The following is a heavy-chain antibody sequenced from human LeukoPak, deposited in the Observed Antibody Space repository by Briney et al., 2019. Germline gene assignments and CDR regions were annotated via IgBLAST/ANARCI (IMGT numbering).Heavy chain of an antibody. CDR3: ASGGVGARPD. Sequence: PSETLSLTCTVSGGYINSGNYYWHWIRQPAGEGLEWIGRIYISGAINYNPSLKIRVTISVDTSKKQFSLKLTSVTAADTAVYYCASGGVGARPDWGQGTLVIVSS. CDR1: GGYINSGNYY. V-gene: IGHV4-61*02. J-gene: IGHJ4*02. D-gene: IGHD1-26*01. CDR2: IYISGAI.